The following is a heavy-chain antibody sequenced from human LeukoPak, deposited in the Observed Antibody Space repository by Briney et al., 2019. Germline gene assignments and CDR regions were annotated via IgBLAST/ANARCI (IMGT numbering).Heavy chain of an antibody. J-gene: IGHJ4*02. Sequence: AAVNVSCKASGYSFTSYCLHWLRQAPGQGLEWMGWITPARGDTRISQKFQGRVTLTRDPSINTVYMELTGLTSDDTATYYCARGGIVVSATLVYGDRSSNDHWGRGTLVIVSS. CDR1: GYSFTSYC. CDR2: ITPARGDT. CDR3: ARGGIVVSATLVYGDRSSNDH. D-gene: IGHD4-17*01. V-gene: IGHV1-2*02.